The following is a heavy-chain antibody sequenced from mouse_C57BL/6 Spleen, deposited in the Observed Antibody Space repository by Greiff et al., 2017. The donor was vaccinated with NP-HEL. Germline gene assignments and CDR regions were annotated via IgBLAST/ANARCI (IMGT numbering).Heavy chain of an antibody. CDR1: GYTFTSYW. Sequence: QVQLQQPGAELVKPGASVKMSCKASGYTFTSYWITWVKQRPGQGLEWIGDIYPGSGSTNYNEKFKSKATLTVDTSSSTAYMQLSSLTSEDSAVYYCAREGDYYGSSYGGYAMDYWGQGTSVTVSS. J-gene: IGHJ4*01. V-gene: IGHV1-55*01. CDR3: AREGDYYGSSYGGYAMDY. D-gene: IGHD1-1*01. CDR2: IYPGSGST.